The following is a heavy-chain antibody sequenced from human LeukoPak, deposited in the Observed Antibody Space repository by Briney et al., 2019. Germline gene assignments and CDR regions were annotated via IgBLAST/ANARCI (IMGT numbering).Heavy chain of an antibody. CDR1: GLTFSSYV. Sequence: GGSLRLSCEASGLTFSSYVMHWVRQAPGKGLEWVAGISYDGSNKYYGDSVKGRFTISRENPRNTLYLQMNSLRAEDTAVYCCARESYDSSGWKVSFDIWGQGTMVTVSS. CDR2: ISYDGSNK. V-gene: IGHV3-30-3*01. J-gene: IGHJ3*02. D-gene: IGHD3-22*01. CDR3: ARESYDSSGWKVSFDI.